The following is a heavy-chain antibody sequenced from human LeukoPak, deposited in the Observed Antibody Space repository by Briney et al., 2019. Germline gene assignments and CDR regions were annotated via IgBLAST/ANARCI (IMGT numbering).Heavy chain of an antibody. Sequence: GESLKISCKGSGYSFTSYWIGWVRQMPGKGLEWMGIIYPGDSDTRYSPSFQGQVTISADKSISTAYLQWSSLKASDTAMYYCARQDSSGRSAGHPTYFDYWDQGTLVIVSS. CDR3: ARQDSSGRSAGHPTYFDY. V-gene: IGHV5-51*01. CDR1: GYSFTSYW. D-gene: IGHD6-19*01. CDR2: IYPGDSDT. J-gene: IGHJ4*02.